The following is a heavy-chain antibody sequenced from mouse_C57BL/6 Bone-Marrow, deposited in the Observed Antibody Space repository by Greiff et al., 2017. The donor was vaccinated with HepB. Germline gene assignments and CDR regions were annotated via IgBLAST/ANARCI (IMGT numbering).Heavy chain of an antibody. CDR1: GFTFSSYA. Sequence: EVKLMESGGGLVKPGGSLKLSCAASGFTFSSYAMSWVRQTPEKRLEWVATISDGGSYTYYPDNVKGRFTISRDNAKNNLYLQMSHLKSEDTAMYYCARDRDTTVVAYYAMDYWGQGTSVTVSS. D-gene: IGHD1-1*01. CDR3: ARDRDTTVVAYYAMDY. V-gene: IGHV5-4*01. CDR2: ISDGGSYT. J-gene: IGHJ4*01.